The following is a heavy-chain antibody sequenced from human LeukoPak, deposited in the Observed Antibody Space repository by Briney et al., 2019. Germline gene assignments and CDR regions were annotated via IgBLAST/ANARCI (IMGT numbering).Heavy chain of an antibody. CDR3: ARYGDYVFDL. CDR1: VGSISSYY. D-gene: IGHD4-17*01. J-gene: IGHJ4*02. Sequence: PSQTLSLTCTFSVGSISSYYWSWIRRPPGTGLEWIGYIYYSGSTIYNPSLKSRVTISVDTSKNQFSLRLSSVTAADTAVYYCARYGDYVFDLWGQGTLVTVSS. V-gene: IGHV4-59*01. CDR2: IYYSGST.